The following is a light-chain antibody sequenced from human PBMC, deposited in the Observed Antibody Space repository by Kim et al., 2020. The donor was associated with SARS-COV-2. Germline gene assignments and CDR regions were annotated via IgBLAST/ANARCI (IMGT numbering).Light chain of an antibody. V-gene: IGKV2-30*01. Sequence: QPASISCRSSLSLVNRDGNTYLNWIYQRPGQSPRRLIHDVSKRDSGVPDRFIGSGSGTDFTLKISGVEAEDVGVYYCLQGTHWPKTFGQGTKLEI. CDR1: LSLVNRDGNTY. CDR3: LQGTHWPKT. CDR2: DVS. J-gene: IGKJ2*01.